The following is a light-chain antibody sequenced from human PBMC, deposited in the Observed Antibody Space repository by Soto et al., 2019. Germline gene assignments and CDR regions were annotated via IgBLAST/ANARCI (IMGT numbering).Light chain of an antibody. V-gene: IGKV1-9*01. J-gene: IGKJ1*01. CDR3: LQVYNFPRT. Sequence: PSFLSASVGDRVTITCRASQGISSYLAWYHQKPGKAPKYLIQSASSLQSGVPSTFSGSGSGTDFTLTINSLHPEDFATYYCLQVYNFPRTFGQGTKVDIK. CDR2: SAS. CDR1: QGISSY.